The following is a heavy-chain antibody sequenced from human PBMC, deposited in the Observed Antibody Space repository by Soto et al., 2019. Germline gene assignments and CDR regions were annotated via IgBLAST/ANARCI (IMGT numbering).Heavy chain of an antibody. CDR3: ARDKRYSGSHNDWYLDL. D-gene: IGHD1-26*01. J-gene: IGHJ2*01. V-gene: IGHV1-18*01. CDR1: GYTFTSYG. CDR2: ISAYNGNT. Sequence: ASVKVSCKASGYTFTSYGISWVRQAPGQGLEWMGWISAYNGNTNYAQKLQGRVTMTTDTSTSTAYMELRSLRSDDTAVYYCARDKRYSGSHNDWYLDLWGRGTLVTVSS.